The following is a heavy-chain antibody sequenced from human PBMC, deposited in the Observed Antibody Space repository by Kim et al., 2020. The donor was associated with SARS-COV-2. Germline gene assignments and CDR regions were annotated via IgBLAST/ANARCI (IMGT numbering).Heavy chain of an antibody. CDR1: GYSFTSYW. J-gene: IGHJ5*02. CDR2: IDPSDSYT. D-gene: IGHD3-10*01. CDR3: ARLGEGLSYGSGSRWWFDP. V-gene: IGHV5-10-1*01. Sequence: GESLKISCKGSGYSFTSYWISWVRQMPGKGLEWMGRIDPSDSYTNYSPSFQGHVTISADKSISTAYLQWSSLKASDTAMYYCARLGEGLSYGSGSRWWFDPWGQGTLVTVSS.